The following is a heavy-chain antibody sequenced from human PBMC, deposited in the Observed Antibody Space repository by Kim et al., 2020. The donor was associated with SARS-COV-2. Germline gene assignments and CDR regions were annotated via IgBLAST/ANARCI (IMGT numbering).Heavy chain of an antibody. CDR3: ASDVPIVGADPEYFQH. D-gene: IGHD1-26*01. Sequence: SVKGRFTISRDNSKTTLYLQMNGLRAEDTAVYYCASDVPIVGADPEYFQHWGQGTLVTVSS. J-gene: IGHJ1*01. V-gene: IGHV3-30*07.